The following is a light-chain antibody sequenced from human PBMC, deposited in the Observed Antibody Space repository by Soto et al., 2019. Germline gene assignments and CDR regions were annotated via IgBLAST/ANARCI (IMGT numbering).Light chain of an antibody. CDR1: QSVSSY. Sequence: EIVLTQSPATLSLSPGDRATLSCRASQSVSSYLAWYQQKPGQAPRLLIYDASNRATGIPARFSSSGSGTDFTLTISSLEPEDFAVYYCQQRSDWPKTFGQGTKVEIK. J-gene: IGKJ1*01. CDR3: QQRSDWPKT. CDR2: DAS. V-gene: IGKV3-11*01.